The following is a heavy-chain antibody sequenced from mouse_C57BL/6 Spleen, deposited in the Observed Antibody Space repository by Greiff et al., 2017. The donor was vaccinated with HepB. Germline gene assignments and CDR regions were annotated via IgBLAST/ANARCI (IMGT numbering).Heavy chain of an antibody. Sequence: VQLQQSGAELAKPGASVKLSCKASGYTFTSYWMHWVKQRPGQGLEWIGYINPSSGYTKYNQKFKDKATLTADKSSSTAYMQLSSLTYEDSAVYDCARRDGSSSYAMDYWGQGTSVTVSS. J-gene: IGHJ4*01. V-gene: IGHV1-7*01. CDR3: ARRDGSSSYAMDY. CDR1: GYTFTSYW. D-gene: IGHD1-1*01. CDR2: INPSSGYT.